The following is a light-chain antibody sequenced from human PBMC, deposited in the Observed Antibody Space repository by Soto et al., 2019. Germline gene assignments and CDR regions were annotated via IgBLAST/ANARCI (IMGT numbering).Light chain of an antibody. Sequence: QSALTQPASVSGSPGQSITISCTGTSSDVGGYNYVSWYQPHPGKAPKLMIYEVSNRPSGVSNRFTGSKSGNTASLTISGLQAEDEADYYCSSYTSSSTRVFGRGTKLTVL. V-gene: IGLV2-14*01. CDR3: SSYTSSSTRV. CDR2: EVS. J-gene: IGLJ3*02. CDR1: SSDVGGYNY.